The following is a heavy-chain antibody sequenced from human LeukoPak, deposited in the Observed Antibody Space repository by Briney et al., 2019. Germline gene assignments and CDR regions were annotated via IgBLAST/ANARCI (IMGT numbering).Heavy chain of an antibody. J-gene: IGHJ4*02. CDR2: IDTDGTTT. D-gene: IGHD3-10*01. Sequence: GGSLRLSCAASGFTFSNYWMHWVRQVPGKGLVWVSRIDTDGTTTDYADSVKGRFTISRDNSKNTLYLQMNGLRAEDTAVYYCATFGSGSYQRFDYWGQGTLVTVSS. V-gene: IGHV3-74*01. CDR3: ATFGSGSYQRFDY. CDR1: GFTFSNYW.